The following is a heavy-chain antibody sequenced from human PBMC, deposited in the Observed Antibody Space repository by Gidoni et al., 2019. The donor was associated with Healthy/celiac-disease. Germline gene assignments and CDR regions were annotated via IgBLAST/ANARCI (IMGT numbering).Heavy chain of an antibody. CDR2: IWYDGSNK. CDR1: GFPFSSYG. J-gene: IGHJ4*02. V-gene: IGHV3-33*01. Sequence: QVQLVESGGGVVQPGRSLSLSCAASGFPFSSYGMHWVRQAPGKGLEWVAVIWYDGSNKYYADSVKGRFTISRDNSKNTLYLQMNSLRAEDTAVYYCARAGGHDGLDYWGQGTLVTVSS. D-gene: IGHD5-12*01. CDR3: ARAGGHDGLDY.